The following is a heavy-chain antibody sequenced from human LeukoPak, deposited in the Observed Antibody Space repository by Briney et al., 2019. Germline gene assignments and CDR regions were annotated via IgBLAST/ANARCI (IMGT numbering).Heavy chain of an antibody. CDR3: VRVGDYGDYIDY. CDR1: GFTFSSYS. Sequence: GGSLRLSCAASGFTFSSYSMNWVRQAPVKGLEWVSSISSSSSYTYYADSVKGRFTISRDNAKNSLYLQMNSLRAEDTAVYYCVRVGDYGDYIDYWGQGTLVTVSS. CDR2: ISSSSSYT. D-gene: IGHD4-17*01. V-gene: IGHV3-21*01. J-gene: IGHJ4*02.